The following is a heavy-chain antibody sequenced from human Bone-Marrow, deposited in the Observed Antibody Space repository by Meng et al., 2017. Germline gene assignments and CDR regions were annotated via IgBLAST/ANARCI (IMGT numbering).Heavy chain of an antibody. CDR2: ISYDGSNK. V-gene: IGHV3-30*18. CDR1: GFTFSNYA. J-gene: IGHJ4*02. Sequence: QVQLVESGGGVVQPGRSLSLSCAASGFTFSNYAMHWVRQAPGKGLEWVAVISYDGSNKYFADSVKGRFTISRDNSKNTLYLQMNSLRAEDTAVYYCVKGRMPNYGDLDYWGQGTLVTVSS. CDR3: VKGRMPNYGDLDY. D-gene: IGHD2-21*02.